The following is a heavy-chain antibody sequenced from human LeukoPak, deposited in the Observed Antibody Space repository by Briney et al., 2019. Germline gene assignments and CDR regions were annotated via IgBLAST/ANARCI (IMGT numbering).Heavy chain of an antibody. D-gene: IGHD3-22*01. Sequence: ASVXXSXXASGFTFNRYGFTWVRQAPGQGVXXMGWISAYNGNTNYAQKFQGRVTMTTDTATSTAYMELRTLRSDDTAVYYCARDLDSSGYYRSDALDIWGQGTMVTISS. CDR2: ISAYNGNT. CDR3: ARDLDSSGYYRSDALDI. J-gene: IGHJ3*02. V-gene: IGHV1-18*01. CDR1: GFTFNRYG.